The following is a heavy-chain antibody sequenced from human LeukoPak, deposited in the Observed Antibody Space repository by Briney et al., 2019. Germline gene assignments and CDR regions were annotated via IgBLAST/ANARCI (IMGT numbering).Heavy chain of an antibody. Sequence: SETLSLTCAVYGGSFSGDYSSWIRQPPGKGLEWIGEINHSGSTNYNTSLKSRVTISVDTSKNQCSLNLSLVPAADTAVYYCARVTGGTMIVAHFDNWGQGTLVTVSS. J-gene: IGHJ4*02. V-gene: IGHV4-34*01. CDR3: ARVTGGTMIVAHFDN. D-gene: IGHD3-22*01. CDR2: INHSGST. CDR1: GGSFSGDY.